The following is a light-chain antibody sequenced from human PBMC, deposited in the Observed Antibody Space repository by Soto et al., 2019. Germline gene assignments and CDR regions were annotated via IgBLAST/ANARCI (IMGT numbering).Light chain of an antibody. CDR1: QSVSGTH. CDR2: GAS. J-gene: IGKJ1*01. V-gene: IGKV3-20*01. Sequence: EIVLTQSPGTLSLSPGERATLSCRASQSVSGTHLAWYQQKPGQAPRLLIYGASSRATGIPDRFSGRGSGTDFTLTISRLEPEDFAVYYCHQYGSSSTFGQGTKVEI. CDR3: HQYGSSST.